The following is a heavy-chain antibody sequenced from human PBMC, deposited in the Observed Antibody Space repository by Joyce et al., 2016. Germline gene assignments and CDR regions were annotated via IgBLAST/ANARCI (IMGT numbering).Heavy chain of an antibody. CDR3: GSVFEY. CDR1: GFTFTNYW. CDR2: VDSDGSGT. J-gene: IGHJ4*02. V-gene: IGHV3-74*01. Sequence: EVQLVESGGGLLQPGGSLRLSCAASGFTFTNYWMHWVRQAPGKGLVCGARVDSDGSGTSYAHSVKGRFTISRDNDKNMVYLQMNSLRTEDTAVYYCGSVFEYWGRGALVTVSS.